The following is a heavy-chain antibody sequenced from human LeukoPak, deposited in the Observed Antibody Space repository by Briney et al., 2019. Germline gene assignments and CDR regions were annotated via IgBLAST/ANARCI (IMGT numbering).Heavy chain of an antibody. CDR3: VRAVYTNWGSGESGFDY. J-gene: IGHJ4*02. CDR1: GFTLSTYI. V-gene: IGHV3-21*01. Sequence: GGSLRLSCAASGFTLSTYIMNWVRQAPGKGLEWVSSISSSSSYIYYADSVKGRFTISRDNAKNSLYLQMNSLRAEDTAVYYCVRAVYTNWGSGESGFDYWGQGTLVTVSS. CDR2: ISSSSSYI. D-gene: IGHD7-27*01.